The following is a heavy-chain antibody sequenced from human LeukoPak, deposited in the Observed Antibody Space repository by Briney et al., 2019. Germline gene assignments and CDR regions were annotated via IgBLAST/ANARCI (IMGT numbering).Heavy chain of an antibody. D-gene: IGHD3-22*01. CDR3: AKNYDSSGYSPDDAFDI. CDR1: GGSFSAYY. CDR2: INNSGGT. Sequence: SETLSLTCVVYGGSFSAYYWSWIRQPPGKGLEWIGEINNSGGTNYNPSLKSRVTISVDTSKNQFSLKLSSVTAADTAVYYCAKNYDSSGYSPDDAFDIWGQGTMVTVSS. V-gene: IGHV4-34*01. J-gene: IGHJ3*02.